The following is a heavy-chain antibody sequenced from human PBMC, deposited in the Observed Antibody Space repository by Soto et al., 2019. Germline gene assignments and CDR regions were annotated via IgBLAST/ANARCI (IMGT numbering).Heavy chain of an antibody. Sequence: SVKVSCKASGGTFSSHTISWVRQAPGQGLEWMGRIIPILGIANYAQKFQGRVTITADKSTSTAYMELSSLRSEDTAVYYCARPADFSGYDLGGRGAFDIWGQGKMVTVSS. CDR3: ARPADFSGYDLGGRGAFDI. V-gene: IGHV1-69*02. CDR1: GGTFSSHT. J-gene: IGHJ3*02. CDR2: IIPILGIA. D-gene: IGHD5-12*01.